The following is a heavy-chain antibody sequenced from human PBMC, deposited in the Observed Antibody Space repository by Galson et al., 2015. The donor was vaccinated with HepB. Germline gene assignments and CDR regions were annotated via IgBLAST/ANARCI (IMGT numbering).Heavy chain of an antibody. D-gene: IGHD3-22*01. J-gene: IGHJ4*02. CDR2: ISYDGSNK. V-gene: IGHV3-30*18. CDR1: GFTFSSYG. Sequence: SLRLSCAASGFTFSSYGMHWVRQAPGKGLEWVAGISYDGSNKYYADSVKGRFTISRDNSKNTLYLQMNSLRAEDTAVYYCAKGVEQNYYDSSPDYWGQGTLVTVSS. CDR3: AKGVEQNYYDSSPDY.